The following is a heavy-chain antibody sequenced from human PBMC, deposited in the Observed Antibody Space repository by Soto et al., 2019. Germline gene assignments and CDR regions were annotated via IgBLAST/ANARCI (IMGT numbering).Heavy chain of an antibody. CDR3: ARGAADYDFCSGYYNFDY. V-gene: IGHV1-18*04. D-gene: IGHD3-3*01. Sequence: ASVKVSCKASGYTFTSYGISWVRQAPGQGLEWMGWISAYNGNTNYAQKLQGRVTMTTDTSTSTAYMELRSLRSDDTAVYYCARGAADYDFCSGYYNFDYWGQGTLVTVSS. J-gene: IGHJ4*02. CDR1: GYTFTSYG. CDR2: ISAYNGNT.